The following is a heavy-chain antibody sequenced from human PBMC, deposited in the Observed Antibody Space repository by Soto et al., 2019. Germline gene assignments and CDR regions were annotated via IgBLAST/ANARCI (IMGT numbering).Heavy chain of an antibody. D-gene: IGHD3-16*01. CDR2: IYWDDDK. J-gene: IGHJ4*02. CDR3: AHRRGIGDFDY. Sequence: QITLKESGPTLVKPTQTLTLTCTFSGFSLSTTGMGVGWIRQPPGKALEWLALIYWDDDKHYSPSLKSRLTVTRDTSKNQAVLTMTYMDPADTAIYSCAHRRGIGDFDYWGQGALVTVSS. V-gene: IGHV2-5*02. CDR1: GFSLSTTGMG.